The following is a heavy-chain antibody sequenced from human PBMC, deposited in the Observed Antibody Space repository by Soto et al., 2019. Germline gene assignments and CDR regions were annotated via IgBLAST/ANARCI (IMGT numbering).Heavy chain of an antibody. CDR3: AKARITIFGVVITAFDI. V-gene: IGHV3-9*01. CDR1: GFTFDDYA. Sequence: GGSLRLSCAASGFTFDDYAMHWVRQAPGKGLEWVSGISWNSGSIGYADSVKGRFTISRDNAKNSLYLQMNSLRAEDTALYYCAKARITIFGVVITAFDIWGQGTMVTVSS. J-gene: IGHJ3*02. CDR2: ISWNSGSI. D-gene: IGHD3-3*01.